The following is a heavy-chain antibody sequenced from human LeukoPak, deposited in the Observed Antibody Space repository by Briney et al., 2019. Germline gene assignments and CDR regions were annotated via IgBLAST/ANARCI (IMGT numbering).Heavy chain of an antibody. D-gene: IGHD3-22*01. CDR3: ARLDRSGYEMGGTWFGP. CDR1: GASIRSSY. Sequence: SETLSLTCTVSGASIRSSYWSWLRQPPGKGLEWIGYIYYTGRTNSNPSLKSRVTVSVDTSMNQFSLKLSSMTAADTAVYYCARLDRSGYEMGGTWFGPWGQGTLVTVSS. CDR2: IYYTGRT. V-gene: IGHV4-59*08. J-gene: IGHJ5*02.